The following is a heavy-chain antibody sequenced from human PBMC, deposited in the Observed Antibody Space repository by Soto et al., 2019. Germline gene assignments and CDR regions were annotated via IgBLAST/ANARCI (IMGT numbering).Heavy chain of an antibody. CDR1: GYTFTSYG. CDR3: ARGKSSSWHNWFDP. V-gene: IGHV1-18*01. D-gene: IGHD6-13*01. J-gene: IGHJ5*02. Sequence: GASVKVSCKASGYTFTSYGISWVRQAPGQGLEWMGWISAYNGNTNYAQKLQGRVTMTRNTSISTAYMELSSLRSEDTAVYYCARGKSSSWHNWFDPWGQGTLVTVSS. CDR2: ISAYNGNT.